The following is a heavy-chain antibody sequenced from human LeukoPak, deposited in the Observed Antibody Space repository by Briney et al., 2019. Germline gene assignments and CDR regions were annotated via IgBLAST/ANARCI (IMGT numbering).Heavy chain of an antibody. CDR3: TTEQRYYYDSSGYSFDP. Sequence: PGGSLRLSCAASGFTFSNAWMSWVRQAPGKGLEWVGRIKSKTDGGTTDYAAPVKGRFTISRDDSKNTLYLQMNSLKTEDTAVCYCTTEQRYYYDSSGYSFDPWGQGTLVTVSS. CDR2: IKSKTDGGTT. J-gene: IGHJ5*02. V-gene: IGHV3-15*01. CDR1: GFTFSNAW. D-gene: IGHD3-22*01.